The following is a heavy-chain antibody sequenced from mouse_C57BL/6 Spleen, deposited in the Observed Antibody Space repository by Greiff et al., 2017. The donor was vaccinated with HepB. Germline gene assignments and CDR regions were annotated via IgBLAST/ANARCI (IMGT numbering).Heavy chain of an antibody. J-gene: IGHJ4*01. V-gene: IGHV1-69*01. D-gene: IGHD1-1*01. CDR2: IDPSDSYT. Sequence: QVQLQQPGAELVMPGASVKLSCKASGYTFTSYWMHWVKQRPGQGLEWIGEIDPSDSYTNYNQKFKGKSTLTVDKSSSTAYMQLSSLTSEDSAVYYCARRNGSKGTMDYWGQEPQSPSPQ. CDR3: ARRNGSKGTMDY. CDR1: GYTFTSYW.